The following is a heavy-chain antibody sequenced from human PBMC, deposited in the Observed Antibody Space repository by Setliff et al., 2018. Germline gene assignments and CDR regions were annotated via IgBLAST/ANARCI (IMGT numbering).Heavy chain of an antibody. CDR1: GFFFRSYE. Sequence: GGSLRLSCAASGFFFRSYEMNWVRQTPGKGLEWVSYINSGGTKIYYADSVEGRFTISRDNGKNSLFLQMNSVRAVDTAVYYCARSINGYQQRYDFWGQGALVTVSS. J-gene: IGHJ4*02. CDR3: ARSINGYQQRYDF. CDR2: INSGGTKI. D-gene: IGHD3-16*01. V-gene: IGHV3-48*03.